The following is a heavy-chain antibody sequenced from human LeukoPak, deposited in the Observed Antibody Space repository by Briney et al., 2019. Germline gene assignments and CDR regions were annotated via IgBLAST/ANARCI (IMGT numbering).Heavy chain of an antibody. CDR2: IYYTGST. D-gene: IGHD6-6*01. CDR3: AGARRRDDYSSSSWSLQTFDY. V-gene: IGHV4-39*07. Sequence: SETLSLTCAVYGGSFSSYYWDWIRQPPGKGLEWIGSIYYTGSTYHNPSLKSRVTISVDTSKNQFSLKLSSVTAADTAVYYCAGARRRDDYSSSSWSLQTFDYWGQGTLVTVSS. CDR1: GGSFSSYY. J-gene: IGHJ4*02.